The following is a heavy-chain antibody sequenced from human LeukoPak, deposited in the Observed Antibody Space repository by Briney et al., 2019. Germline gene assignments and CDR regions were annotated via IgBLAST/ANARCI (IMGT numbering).Heavy chain of an antibody. CDR1: GGSFSGHF. V-gene: IGHV4-34*01. Sequence: SETLSLTCAVYGGSFSGHFWSWIRPPPRKGLECIGEINHSGSTNYNSSLKSRVTISVDTSKNQFSLQLSSVSAADTAVYYCASLLRPLSLYYYGMDVWGPGTTVTVSS. D-gene: IGHD3-3*01. J-gene: IGHJ6*02. CDR2: INHSGST. CDR3: ASLLRPLSLYYYGMDV.